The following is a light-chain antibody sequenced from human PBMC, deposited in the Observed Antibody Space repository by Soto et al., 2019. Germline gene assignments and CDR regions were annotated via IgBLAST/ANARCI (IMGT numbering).Light chain of an antibody. CDR1: QSVSSSF. V-gene: IGKV3-20*01. J-gene: IGKJ2*01. CDR3: QQYDSSPYT. Sequence: EIVLTQSPGTLSLSPGEGATLSCRASQSVSSSFLAWYQQKPGQAPRLLIYGASSRATGIPDMFSGSGSGTDFTLTISRLEPEDFAVYYCQQYDSSPYTFGQGTKLEIK. CDR2: GAS.